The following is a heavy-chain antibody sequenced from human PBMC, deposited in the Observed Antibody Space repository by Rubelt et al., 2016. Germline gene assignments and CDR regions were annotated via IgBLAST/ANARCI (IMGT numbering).Heavy chain of an antibody. CDR2: IYYSGST. D-gene: IGHD3-22*01. CDR1: GGSISSSSYY. Sequence: QLQLQESGPGLVKPSETLSLTCTVSGGSISSSSYYWGWIRQPPGKGLEWIGSIYYSGSTYYNPSLKCRVTRSVDTSKNQFSLKLSSVTAADTAVYYCAIRPDYYDSSGQLYYWGQGTLVTVSS. V-gene: IGHV4-39*01. CDR3: AIRPDYYDSSGQLYY. J-gene: IGHJ4*02.